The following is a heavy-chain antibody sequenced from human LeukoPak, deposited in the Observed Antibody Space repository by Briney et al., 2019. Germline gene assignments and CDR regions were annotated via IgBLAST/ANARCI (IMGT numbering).Heavy chain of an antibody. Sequence: SGGSLRHSCAPSGFTFCGSWMHWVPPAPGRGLVWVPRFNTGGSSKSYADSVKGRFTISRDNAKNTLYLKMNSLGAKATALYYCARKYYYDSSCYFIWGQGTLVTVSS. CDR1: GFTFCGSW. CDR2: FNTGGSSK. D-gene: IGHD3-22*01. J-gene: IGHJ4*02. V-gene: IGHV3-74*01. CDR3: ARKYYYDSSCYFI.